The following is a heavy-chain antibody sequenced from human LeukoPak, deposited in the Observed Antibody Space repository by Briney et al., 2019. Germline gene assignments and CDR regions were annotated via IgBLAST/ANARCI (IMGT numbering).Heavy chain of an antibody. D-gene: IGHD5-24*01. CDR3: ARDYKYVFDN. V-gene: IGHV3-48*01. CDR2: IGIDSGNT. CDR1: GFTFSDYS. Sequence: GGSLRLSCAASGFTFSDYSMNWVRQAPGKGLEWISYIGIDSGNTNYADSVKGRFTISGDKAKNSLYLQMNSLRVEDTAVYYCARDYKYVFDNWGQGTLVTVSS. J-gene: IGHJ4*02.